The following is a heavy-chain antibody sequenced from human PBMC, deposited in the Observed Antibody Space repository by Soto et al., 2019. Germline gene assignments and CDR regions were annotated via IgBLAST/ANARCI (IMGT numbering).Heavy chain of an antibody. D-gene: IGHD6-19*01. CDR2: IWYDGSNK. CDR1: GFTFSSYG. Sequence: QVQLVESGGGVVQPGRSLRLSCAASGFTFSSYGMHWVRQAPGKGLEWVAVIWYDGSNKYYADSVKGRFTISRDNSKNTLYLQMNSLRAEDTAVYYCARELTDEQWLERGDYYYYGMDVWGQGTTVTVSS. V-gene: IGHV3-33*01. CDR3: ARELTDEQWLERGDYYYYGMDV. J-gene: IGHJ6*02.